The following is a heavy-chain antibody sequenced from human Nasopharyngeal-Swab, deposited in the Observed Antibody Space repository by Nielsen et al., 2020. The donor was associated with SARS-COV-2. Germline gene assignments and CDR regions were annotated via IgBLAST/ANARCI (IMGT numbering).Heavy chain of an antibody. D-gene: IGHD6-13*01. J-gene: IGHJ5*02. CDR3: ARDHQYSSSWFGRGYNWFDP. V-gene: IGHV4-59*01. CDR2: IYYSGST. Sequence: SETLSLTCTVSGGSISSYHWSWIRQPPGKGLEWIGYIYYSGSTNYNPSLKSRVTISVDMSKNQFSLKLSSVTAADTAVYYCARDHQYSSSWFGRGYNWFDPWGQGTLVTVSS. CDR1: GGSISSYH.